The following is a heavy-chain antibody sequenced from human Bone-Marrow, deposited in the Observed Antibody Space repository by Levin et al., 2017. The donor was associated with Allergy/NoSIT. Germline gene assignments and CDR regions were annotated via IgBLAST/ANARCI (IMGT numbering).Heavy chain of an antibody. J-gene: IGHJ5*02. D-gene: IGHD3-9*01. CDR3: ARGMGDFDWLYNWFDP. CDR1: GGTFSSYA. CDR2: IIPIFGTA. Sequence: SVKVSCKASGGTFSSYAISWVRQAPGQGLEWMGGIIPIFGTANYAQKFQGRVTITADKSTSTAYMELSSLRSEDTAVYYCARGMGDFDWLYNWFDPWGQGTLVTVSS. V-gene: IGHV1-69*06.